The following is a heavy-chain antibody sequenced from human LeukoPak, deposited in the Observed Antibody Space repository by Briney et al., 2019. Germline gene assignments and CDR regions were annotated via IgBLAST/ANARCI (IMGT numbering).Heavy chain of an antibody. V-gene: IGHV4-38-2*02. J-gene: IGHJ4*02. Sequence: PSETLSLTCTVSGYSISSGYYWGWIRQPPGKGLEWIGSIYYSGSTNYNPSLKSRVTISVDTSKNQFSLKLSSVTAADTAVYYCARVSGRLLDYWGQGTLVTVSS. D-gene: IGHD3-3*01. CDR3: ARVSGRLLDY. CDR1: GYSISSGYY. CDR2: IYYSGST.